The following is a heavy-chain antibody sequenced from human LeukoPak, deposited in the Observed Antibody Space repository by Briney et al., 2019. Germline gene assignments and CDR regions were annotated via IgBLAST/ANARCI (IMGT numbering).Heavy chain of an antibody. Sequence: PGGSLRLSCAASGFTFSSYSMNWVRQAPGKGLEWVANIKQDGSEKYYVDSVKGRFTISRDNAKNSLYLQMNSLRAEDTAVYYCARERGVGYFDYWGQGTLVTVSS. D-gene: IGHD2-15*01. CDR2: IKQDGSEK. CDR3: ARERGVGYFDY. V-gene: IGHV3-7*01. J-gene: IGHJ4*02. CDR1: GFTFSSYS.